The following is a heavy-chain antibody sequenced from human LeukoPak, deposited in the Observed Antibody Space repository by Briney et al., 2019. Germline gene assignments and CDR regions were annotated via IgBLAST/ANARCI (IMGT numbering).Heavy chain of an antibody. J-gene: IGHJ4*02. CDR2: IYYSGST. D-gene: IGHD4-11*01. V-gene: IGHV4-59*12. CDR1: GGSISSYY. CDR3: AREDYSHYFDY. Sequence: SETLSLTCTVSGGSISSYYWSWIRQPPGRGLEWIGYIYYSGSTNYNPSLKSRVTISVDRSKNQFSLKLSSVTAADTAVYYCAREDYSHYFDYWGQGTLVTVSS.